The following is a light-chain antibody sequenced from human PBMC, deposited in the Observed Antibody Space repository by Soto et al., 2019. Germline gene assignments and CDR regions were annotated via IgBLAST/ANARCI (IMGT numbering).Light chain of an antibody. CDR2: AAS. CDR3: QQYNSYPLT. J-gene: IGKJ4*01. CDR1: QGINNY. Sequence: DIQMTQSPSSLSASVGDRVTITCRASQGINNYLAWFQHKPGRAPKRLIYAASSLQRGVPSKFSGSGSGTDFSLTISSLQPEDFATYYCQQYNSYPLTFGGGTKVEIK. V-gene: IGKV1-16*02.